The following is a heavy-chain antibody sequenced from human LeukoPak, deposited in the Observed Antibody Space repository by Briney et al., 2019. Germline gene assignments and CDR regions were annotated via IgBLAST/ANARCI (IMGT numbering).Heavy chain of an antibody. CDR1: GFSFRDFW. V-gene: IGHV3-7*01. J-gene: IGHJ4*02. D-gene: IGHD5-12*01. Sequence: PGGSLRLSCAASGFSFRDFWMTWVRQAPGKGLEWVANINQGGSVKYYVDSVKGRFTISRDDAKSSLYVQMNSLRDEDTAVYYRARFGYSGWNLEYWGQGTLVTVSS. CDR3: ARFGYSGWNLEY. CDR2: INQGGSVK.